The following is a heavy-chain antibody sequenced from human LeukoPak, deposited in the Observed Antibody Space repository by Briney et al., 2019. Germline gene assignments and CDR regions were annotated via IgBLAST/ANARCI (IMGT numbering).Heavy chain of an antibody. D-gene: IGHD2-2*01. J-gene: IGHJ5*02. CDR2: IYPGDSDT. Sequence: GESLKISCKGSGYSFNTYWIGWVRQMPGKGLEWTGIIYPGDSDTRYSPSFQGQVIISADKSISTAYLQWSSLKASDTAMYYCARHLRDCSSTSCYGTYWFDPWGQGTLVTVSS. V-gene: IGHV5-51*01. CDR3: ARHLRDCSSTSCYGTYWFDP. CDR1: GYSFNTYW.